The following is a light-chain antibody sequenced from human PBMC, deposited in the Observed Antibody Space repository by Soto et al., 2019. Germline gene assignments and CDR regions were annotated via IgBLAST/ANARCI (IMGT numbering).Light chain of an antibody. Sequence: EIVLTQSPGTLSLSPWERATLSCRASQSISNYLTWYQQKPGQVPRLLIYDASNRATGSPARVSGSGSGTDVTLTISSLEPADFAVYECQQRSNWPITFGQGTRLEIK. V-gene: IGKV3-11*01. CDR2: DAS. J-gene: IGKJ5*01. CDR1: QSISNY. CDR3: QQRSNWPIT.